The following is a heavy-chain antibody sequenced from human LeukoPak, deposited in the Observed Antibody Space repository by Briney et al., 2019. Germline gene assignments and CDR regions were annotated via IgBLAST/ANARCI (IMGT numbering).Heavy chain of an antibody. CDR1: GFTFSSYS. CDR3: ARDLTTIAHKFDY. V-gene: IGHV3-21*01. CDR2: ISSSSSYI. Sequence: GGSLRLSCAASGFTFSSYSMNWVRQAPGKGLEWVSSISSSSSYIYYADSVKGRFTISRDNAKNSLYLQMNSLRVEDTAVYYCARDLTTIAHKFDYWGRGTLVTVSS. J-gene: IGHJ4*02. D-gene: IGHD6-13*01.